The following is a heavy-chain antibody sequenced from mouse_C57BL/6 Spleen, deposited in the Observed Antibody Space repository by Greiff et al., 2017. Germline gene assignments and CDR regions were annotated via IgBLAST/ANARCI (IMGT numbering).Heavy chain of an antibody. Sequence: QVQLQQPGAELVKPGASVKMSCKASGYTFTSYWITWVKQRPGQGLEWIGDIYPGSGSTNYNEKFKSKATLTVDTSSSTAYMQLSSLTSEDSAVYYCARSTMVTPYAMGYWGQGTSVTVSS. J-gene: IGHJ4*01. D-gene: IGHD2-2*01. V-gene: IGHV1-55*01. CDR2: IYPGSGST. CDR3: ARSTMVTPYAMGY. CDR1: GYTFTSYW.